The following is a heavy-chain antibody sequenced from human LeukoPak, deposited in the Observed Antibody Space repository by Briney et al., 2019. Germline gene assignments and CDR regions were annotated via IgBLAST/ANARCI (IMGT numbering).Heavy chain of an antibody. CDR3: AKDRDTSGWRYFDY. CDR2: ISYDGSNT. Sequence: GRSLRLSCAASGFTFSNYGVHWVRQAPGKGLEWVAVISYDGSNTYYADSVKGRFTISRDNSKNTLYLQMNSLRTEDTALFYCAKDRDTSGWRYFDYWGQGTLVTVSS. D-gene: IGHD6-19*01. CDR1: GFTFSNYG. V-gene: IGHV3-30*18. J-gene: IGHJ4*02.